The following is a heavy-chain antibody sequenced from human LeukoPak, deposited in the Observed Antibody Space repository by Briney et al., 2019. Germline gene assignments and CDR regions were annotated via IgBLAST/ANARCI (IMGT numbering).Heavy chain of an antibody. CDR2: IYHTGST. CDR1: GYSISSGYY. CDR3: ARHEDYFGSGRHFDH. Sequence: SETLSLTCTVSGYSISSGYYWAWIRQPPGKGLEGIGNIYHTGSTYYNPSLRSRVTISVDTSKNQFSLKLRSVTAADTALYYCARHEDYFGSGRHFDHWGQGALVTVSS. V-gene: IGHV4-38-2*02. D-gene: IGHD3-10*01. J-gene: IGHJ4*02.